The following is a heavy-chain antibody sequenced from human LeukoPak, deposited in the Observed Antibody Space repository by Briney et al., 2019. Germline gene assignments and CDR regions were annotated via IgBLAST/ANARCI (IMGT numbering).Heavy chain of an antibody. V-gene: IGHV4-38-2*01. CDR2: IYHSGST. D-gene: IGHD4-11*01. J-gene: IGHJ4*02. Sequence: PPETLSLTCAVSGYSISSGYYCGWIRQPPGQGLEWIGSIYHSGSTYYNPSLKSRVTISVDTSKNQFSLKLSSVTAADTAVYYCAGPSSTVTTFDYWGQGTLVTVSS. CDR3: AGPSSTVTTFDY. CDR1: GYSISSGYY.